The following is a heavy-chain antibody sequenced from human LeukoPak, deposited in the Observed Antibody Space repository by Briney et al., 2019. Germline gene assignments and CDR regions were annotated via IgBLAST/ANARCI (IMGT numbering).Heavy chain of an antibody. CDR3: AKEGIAGDFDY. Sequence: GGSLRLSCAAARFTFSSYNMHWVRQAPGKGLEWVSAISGSGHSTYYADSVKGRFTISRDNSKNTLYLQMNSLRAEDTAVYYCAKEGIAGDFDYWGQGTLVTVSS. J-gene: IGHJ4*02. CDR1: RFTFSSYN. CDR2: ISGSGHST. V-gene: IGHV3-23*01. D-gene: IGHD6-13*01.